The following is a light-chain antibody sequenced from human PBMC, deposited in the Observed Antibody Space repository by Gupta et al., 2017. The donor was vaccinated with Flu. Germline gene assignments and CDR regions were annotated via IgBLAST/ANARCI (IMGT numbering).Light chain of an antibody. CDR1: ALAKQY. Sequence: SFVMTQPPSVSVSPGQTARITCSGNALAKQYVYWYQQKPGQAPVRLIYRDTERPSGIPERFSGSSSGTTVTLTISGVLAEDEADYYCLSADSTATYVFGTGTKVTVL. J-gene: IGLJ1*01. CDR3: LSADSTATYV. V-gene: IGLV3-25*01. CDR2: RDT.